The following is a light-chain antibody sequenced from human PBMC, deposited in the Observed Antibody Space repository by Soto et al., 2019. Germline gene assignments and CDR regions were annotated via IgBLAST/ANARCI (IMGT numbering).Light chain of an antibody. CDR1: SSDVGGYTD. V-gene: IGLV2-14*01. CDR3: SSYTSSSTPYV. J-gene: IGLJ1*01. CDR2: DVT. Sequence: QSVLTQPASVSGSPGQSITISCTGTSSDVGGYTDVSWYQQHPLKAPKLLIYDVTNRPSGVSDRFSGSKSGNTASLTISGLQAEDEADYYCSSYTSSSTPYVFGTGTKLTVL.